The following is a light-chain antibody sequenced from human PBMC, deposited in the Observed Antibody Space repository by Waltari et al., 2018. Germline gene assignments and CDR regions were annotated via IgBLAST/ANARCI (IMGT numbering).Light chain of an antibody. CDR1: RGAVEIYTL. Sequence: QSALTQPASVSGSPGQSISISCTGTRGAVEIYTLASWYPQHPGKAPQFLLYETTKRPSGVSVAFSGSKAGNTAYRTVSGLQAEDESDYYCCSYAGSSTFVFGSGTRVTV. J-gene: IGLJ1*01. CDR3: CSYAGSSTFV. V-gene: IGLV2-23*01. CDR2: ETT.